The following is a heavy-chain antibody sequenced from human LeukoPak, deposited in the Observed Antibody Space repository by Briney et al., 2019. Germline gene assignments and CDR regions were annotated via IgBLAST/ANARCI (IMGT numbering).Heavy chain of an antibody. V-gene: IGHV4-4*07. CDR1: GGSISGYY. CDR2: IYTSGST. Sequence: SETLSLTCTVSGGSISGYYWSWIRQPAGKGLEWIGRIYTSGSTRDNPSLKSRVTMSVDTSTNQVFLKVTSVTAADTAVYYCARQDSKVGAYTGPYYFDYWGQGTLVTVSS. J-gene: IGHJ4*02. CDR3: ARQDSKVGAYTGPYYFDY. D-gene: IGHD1-26*01.